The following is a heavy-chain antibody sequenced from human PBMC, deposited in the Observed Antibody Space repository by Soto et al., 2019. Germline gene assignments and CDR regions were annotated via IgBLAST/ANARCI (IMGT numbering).Heavy chain of an antibody. CDR3: AGTGTGELWYFDL. D-gene: IGHD1-1*01. CDR2: INPSGGST. V-gene: IGHV1-46*01. J-gene: IGHJ2*01. CDR1: GNTFTSYY. Sequence: ASVKVSCKTSGNTFTSYYIHLVRQAPGQGLEWMGIINPSGGSTSYAQKFQGRVTMTRDTSTSTVYMELSSLRSEDTAVYYCAGTGTGELWYFDLWGRGTLVTVS.